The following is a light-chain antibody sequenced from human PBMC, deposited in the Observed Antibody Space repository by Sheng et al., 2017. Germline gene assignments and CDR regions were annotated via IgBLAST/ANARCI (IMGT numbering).Light chain of an antibody. CDR1: SSNIGSNY. Sequence: QSVLTQPPSASGTPGQRVAISCSGSSSNIGSNYVYWYQQLPGTAPKLLIYRSNQRPSGVPDRFSGSKSGTSASLAISGLRSEDEAIYICSTWDGSLRALVFGGGTNLSVL. CDR3: STWDGSLRALV. V-gene: IGLV1-47*01. J-gene: IGLJ3*02. CDR2: RSN.